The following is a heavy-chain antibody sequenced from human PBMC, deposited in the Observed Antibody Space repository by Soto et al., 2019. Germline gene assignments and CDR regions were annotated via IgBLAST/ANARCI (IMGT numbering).Heavy chain of an antibody. CDR1: GGTFSSYA. D-gene: IGHD6-6*01. Sequence: KVSCKASGGTFSSYAISWVRQAPGQGLEWMGGIIPIFGTANYAQKFQGRVTITADESTSTAYMELSSLRSEDTAVYYCAQTYSSSSGEYYYYGMDVWGQGTTVTAP. J-gene: IGHJ6*02. CDR3: AQTYSSSSGEYYYYGMDV. V-gene: IGHV1-69*01. CDR2: IIPIFGTA.